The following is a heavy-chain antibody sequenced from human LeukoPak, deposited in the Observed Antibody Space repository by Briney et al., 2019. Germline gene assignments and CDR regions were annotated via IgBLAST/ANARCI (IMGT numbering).Heavy chain of an antibody. CDR1: GYTFTSYY. Sequence: ASVQVSCKASGYTFTSYYIHWVRQAPGQGLEWMGIINPCGGSSTYAQKLHARVTMTRDTSTSTVYMELSSLRSEDTAVYFCARWRGGSVWFDPWGQGTLVTVSS. D-gene: IGHD2-15*01. CDR2: INPCGGSS. J-gene: IGHJ5*02. CDR3: ARWRGGSVWFDP. V-gene: IGHV1-46*01.